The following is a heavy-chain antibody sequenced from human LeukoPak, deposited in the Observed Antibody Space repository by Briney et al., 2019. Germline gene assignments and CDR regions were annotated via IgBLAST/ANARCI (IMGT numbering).Heavy chain of an antibody. D-gene: IGHD7-27*01. CDR2: ISYDGSNK. V-gene: IGHV3-30*18. CDR3: AKDGPATGDAFDI. CDR1: GFTFSSYG. Sequence: GRSLRLSCAASGFTFSSYGMHWVRQAPGKGLEWVAVISYDGSNKYYADSVKGRFTISRDNSKNTLYLQMNSLRAEDTAVYYCAKDGPATGDAFDIWGQGTMVTVSS. J-gene: IGHJ3*02.